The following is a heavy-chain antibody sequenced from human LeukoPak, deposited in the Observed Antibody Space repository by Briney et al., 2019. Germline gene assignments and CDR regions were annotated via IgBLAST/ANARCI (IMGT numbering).Heavy chain of an antibody. V-gene: IGHV1-46*01. Sequence: GASVKASCKASGYTFTGYYMHWVRQAPGQGLEWMGIINPSGGSTSYSQKFQGRVTMTRDMSTSTVYMELSSLRSEDTAVYYCAAPQPTTLVTGRLDYWGQGTLVTVSS. J-gene: IGHJ4*02. CDR2: INPSGGST. CDR3: AAPQPTTLVTGRLDY. CDR1: GYTFTGYY. D-gene: IGHD4-23*01.